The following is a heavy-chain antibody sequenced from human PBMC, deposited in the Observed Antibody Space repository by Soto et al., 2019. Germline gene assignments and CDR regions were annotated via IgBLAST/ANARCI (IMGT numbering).Heavy chain of an antibody. V-gene: IGHV1-3*01. J-gene: IGHJ4*02. Sequence: GASVKVSCKTSGYTFTSNAIHWVRQAPGQRLEWMGWINVGNGNTRYSGNFQGRVTITRDTPASTAYMELSSLRSEDTAVYYCAKGWRWCGSTSRHNRLAFSAQRTPVTVSS. CDR1: GYTFTSNA. CDR3: AKGWRWCGSTSRHNRLAF. D-gene: IGHD2-8*02. CDR2: INVGNGNT.